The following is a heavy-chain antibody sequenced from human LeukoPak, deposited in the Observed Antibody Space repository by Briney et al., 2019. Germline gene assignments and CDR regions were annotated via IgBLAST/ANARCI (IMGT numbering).Heavy chain of an antibody. CDR1: GSTFSNYY. V-gene: IGHV3-74*01. J-gene: IGHJ4*02. Sequence: GGSLRLSCAASGSTFSNYYMHWVRRAPGKGLVWVSRINTGGRSTDYADSVKGRFTISRDNAKNTLYLQMNSLRAEDTAVYYCTRDTGTAGAERLDYWGQGTLVTVSS. CDR3: TRDTGTAGAERLDY. D-gene: IGHD4-17*01. CDR2: INTGGRST.